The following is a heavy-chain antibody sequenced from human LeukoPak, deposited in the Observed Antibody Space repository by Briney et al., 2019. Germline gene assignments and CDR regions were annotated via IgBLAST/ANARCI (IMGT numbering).Heavy chain of an antibody. CDR2: IHYSGST. CDR1: GGSISSSSYY. D-gene: IGHD3-3*01. CDR3: ARHFVPYYDFWSGYYTRWFDP. V-gene: IGHV4-39*01. J-gene: IGHJ5*02. Sequence: SETLSLTCTVSGGSISSSSYYWGWIRQPPGKGLEWIGSIHYSGSTYYNPSLKSRVTISVDTSKNQFSLKLSSVTAADTAVYYCARHFVPYYDFWSGYYTRWFDPWGQGTLVTVSS.